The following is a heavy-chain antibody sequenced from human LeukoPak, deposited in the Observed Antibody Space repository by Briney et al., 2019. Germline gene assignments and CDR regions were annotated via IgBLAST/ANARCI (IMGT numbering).Heavy chain of an antibody. V-gene: IGHV1-18*01. J-gene: IGHJ3*01. CDR1: GYRFTSYG. Sequence: ASVKVSCKASGYRFTSYGSSWVRQAPGPGLEWMGWISAYSGATSYLQKGQGRATMTTDKSTTNGYMELKSLRSDDTAVYYCARDRLTSSSFRHYYDTAGYQSDAFDLWGQGTSVTVSS. CDR3: ARDRLTSSSFRHYYDTAGYQSDAFDL. D-gene: IGHD3-22*01. CDR2: ISAYSGAT.